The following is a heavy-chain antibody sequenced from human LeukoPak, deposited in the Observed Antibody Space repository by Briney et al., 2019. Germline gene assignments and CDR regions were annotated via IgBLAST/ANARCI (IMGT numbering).Heavy chain of an antibody. CDR1: GFSFSDYW. CDR3: ARDSYGSGRPNKYFDY. Sequence: PGGSLRLSCAASGFSFSDYWMHWVRQVPGKGLVWVSRIKPDGSSTTYADPVKGRFAISRDDAKNTLYLQMNSLRAEDTAVYFCARDSYGSGRPNKYFDYWGQGTLVTVSS. CDR2: IKPDGSST. D-gene: IGHD3-10*01. J-gene: IGHJ4*02. V-gene: IGHV3-74*01.